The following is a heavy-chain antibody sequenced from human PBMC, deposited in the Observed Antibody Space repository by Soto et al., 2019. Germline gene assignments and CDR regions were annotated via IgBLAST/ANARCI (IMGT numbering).Heavy chain of an antibody. Sequence: GGSLRLSCAASGFTFSSYGMHWVRQAPGKGLEWVAVISYDGSNKYYADSVKGRFTISRDNSKNTLYLQMNSLRAEDTAVYYCAKDPSRIVGVNFDYWGQGTLVTVPQ. V-gene: IGHV3-30*18. CDR1: GFTFSSYG. J-gene: IGHJ4*02. D-gene: IGHD1-26*01. CDR3: AKDPSRIVGVNFDY. CDR2: ISYDGSNK.